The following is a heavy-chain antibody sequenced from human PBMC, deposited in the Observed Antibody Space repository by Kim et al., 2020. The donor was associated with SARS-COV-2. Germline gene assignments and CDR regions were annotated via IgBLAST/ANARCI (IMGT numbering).Heavy chain of an antibody. Sequence: GGSLRLSCVAAGCTFRDYSVNWVRRAQGNGLEWVSYVSSSRTIYYADSAKGRFTISRANAKSSLFLQLNSLRDEDTATYYCARAGLSNFDYWDQGTLGTV. CDR1: GCTFRDYS. V-gene: IGHV3-48*02. CDR3: ARAGLSNFDY. D-gene: IGHD2-8*02. CDR2: VSSSRTI. J-gene: IGHJ4*02.